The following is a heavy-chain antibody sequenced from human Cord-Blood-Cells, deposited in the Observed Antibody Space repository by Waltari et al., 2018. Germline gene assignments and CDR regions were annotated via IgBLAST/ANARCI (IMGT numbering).Heavy chain of an antibody. V-gene: IGHV3-33*01. Sequence: TFSSYGMHWVRQAPGKGLEWVAVIWYDGSNKYYADSVKGRFTISRDNSKNTLYLQMNSLRAEDTAVYYCARGEGYCTGGVCPTTDYWGQGTLVTVSS. CDR1: TFSSYG. CDR2: IWYDGSNK. CDR3: ARGEGYCTGGVCPTTDY. J-gene: IGHJ4*02. D-gene: IGHD2-8*02.